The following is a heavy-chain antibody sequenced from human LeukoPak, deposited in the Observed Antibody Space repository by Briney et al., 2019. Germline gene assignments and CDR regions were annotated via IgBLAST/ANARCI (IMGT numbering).Heavy chain of an antibody. J-gene: IGHJ4*02. V-gene: IGHV3-49*04. D-gene: IGHD3-16*01. CDR2: IRNKAYGGTT. Sequence: PGGSLRLSCKGSGFTFGDYALSWVRQAPGKGLEWVGFIRNKAYGGTTEYAASVKNRFTISRDDSKSTAYLLMNGLKTEDTAVYFCSSPHFLEDDYDDGHPSPVDYWGQGTLVTVSS. CDR3: SSPHFLEDDYDDGHPSPVDY. CDR1: GFTFGDYA.